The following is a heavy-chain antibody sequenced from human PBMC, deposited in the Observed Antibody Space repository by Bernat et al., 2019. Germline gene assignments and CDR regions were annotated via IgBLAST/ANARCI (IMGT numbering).Heavy chain of an antibody. J-gene: IGHJ6*02. V-gene: IGHV3-30*18. Sequence: QVQLVEFGGGVVQPGRSLRLSCAASGFTFSSYGMHWVRQAPGKGLAWVAVISYDGSNKYYADSVKGRFTISRDNSKNTLYLQMNSLRAEDTAVYYCAKDLMEEYCTNGVCYYYYGMDVWGQGTTVTVSS. CDR3: AKDLMEEYCTNGVCYYYYGMDV. D-gene: IGHD2-8*01. CDR1: GFTFSSYG. CDR2: ISYDGSNK.